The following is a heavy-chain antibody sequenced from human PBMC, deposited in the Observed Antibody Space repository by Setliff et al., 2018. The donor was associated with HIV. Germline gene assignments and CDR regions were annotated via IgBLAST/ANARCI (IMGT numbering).Heavy chain of an antibody. J-gene: IGHJ2*01. CDR1: GGTFSNYA. Sequence: SVKVSCKSSGGTFSNYAISWVRQAPGQGLEWMGGIIPIFGSTKYAQKFQDRVTITADESTYTAEMELSSLTSEDTAVYYCARDDHYYDLGSILSEWYFALWGRGTLVTVSS. V-gene: IGHV1-69*13. CDR3: ARDDHYYDLGSILSEWYFAL. D-gene: IGHD3-10*01. CDR2: IIPIFGST.